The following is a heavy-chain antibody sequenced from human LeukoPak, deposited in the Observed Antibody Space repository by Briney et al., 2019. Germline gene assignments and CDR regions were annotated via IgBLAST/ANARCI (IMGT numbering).Heavy chain of an antibody. Sequence: SETLSLTCAVYGGSFSGYYWSWIRQPPGKGLEWIGEINHSGSTNYNPSLKSRVTISVDTSKNQFSLKLSSVTAADTAVYYCARQGYSGYWGSDWYFDLWGRGTLVTVSS. D-gene: IGHD5-12*01. CDR1: GGSFSGYY. CDR3: ARQGYSGYWGSDWYFDL. CDR2: INHSGST. J-gene: IGHJ2*01. V-gene: IGHV4-34*01.